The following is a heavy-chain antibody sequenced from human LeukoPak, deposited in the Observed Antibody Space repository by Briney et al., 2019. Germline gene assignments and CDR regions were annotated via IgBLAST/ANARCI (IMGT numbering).Heavy chain of an antibody. D-gene: IGHD3-22*01. CDR1: GGSISSYY. CDR3: ARRGTYYYDSSGYSFDY. CDR2: IYYSGST. J-gene: IGHJ4*02. Sequence: SETLSLTCTVSGGSISSYYWSWLRQPPGKGLEWIGYIYYSGSTYYNPSLKSRVTISVDTSKNQFSLTLSSVTAADTAVYYCARRGTYYYDSSGYSFDYWGQGTLVTVSS. V-gene: IGHV4-59*04.